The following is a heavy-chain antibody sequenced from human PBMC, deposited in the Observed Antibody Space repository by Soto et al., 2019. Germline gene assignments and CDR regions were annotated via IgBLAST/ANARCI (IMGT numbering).Heavy chain of an antibody. D-gene: IGHD3-10*01. V-gene: IGHV3-33*01. J-gene: IGHJ6*02. CDR1: GFPFSSYG. CDR3: ARDNEERLLWFGELLPYYYGMDV. CDR2: IWYDGSNK. Sequence: PGGSLRLSCAASGFPFSSYGMHWVRQAPGKGLEWVAVIWYDGSNKYYADSVKGRFTISRDNSKNTLYLQMNSLRAEDTAVYYCARDNEERLLWFGELLPYYYGMDVWGQGTTVTVSS.